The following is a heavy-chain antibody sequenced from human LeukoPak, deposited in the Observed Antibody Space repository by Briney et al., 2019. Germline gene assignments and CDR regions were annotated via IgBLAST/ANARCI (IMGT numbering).Heavy chain of an antibody. CDR2: VYSSGST. D-gene: IGHD6-6*01. Sequence: SETLSLTCTVSGGSISSYYWRWIRQPARKGLEGIGRVYSSGSTNYNPSLKVRVTMSIDTSKNQFSVKLTSVTDADTAVYYCARGRRQQLVRDWFDPWGQGTLVTVSS. CDR3: ARGRRQQLVRDWFDP. V-gene: IGHV4-4*07. CDR1: GGSISSYY. J-gene: IGHJ5*02.